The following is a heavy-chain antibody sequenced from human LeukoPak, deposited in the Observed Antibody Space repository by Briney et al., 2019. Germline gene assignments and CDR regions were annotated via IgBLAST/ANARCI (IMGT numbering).Heavy chain of an antibody. D-gene: IGHD2-15*01. Sequence: SETLSLTCRVSGVSISSGSNYWGWIRQPPGKTLEWIGSIYSSGSTYYNSSLKSRVIILIDTAKNHFSLNLSSVTAADTAVYYCARDAAQYCSGGSCYYGKWFDPWGQGTLVTVSS. V-gene: IGHV4-39*07. J-gene: IGHJ5*02. CDR2: IYSSGST. CDR1: GVSISSGSNY. CDR3: ARDAAQYCSGGSCYYGKWFDP.